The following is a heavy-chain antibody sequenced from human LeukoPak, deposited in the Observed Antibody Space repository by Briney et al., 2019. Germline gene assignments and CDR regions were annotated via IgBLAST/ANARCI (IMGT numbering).Heavy chain of an antibody. V-gene: IGHV4-30-4*08. CDR2: ICYSGST. CDR1: GGSISGGDYY. D-gene: IGHD1-1*01. CDR3: ARVSTGTAYP. J-gene: IGHJ5*02. Sequence: SETLSLTCTVSGGSISGGDYYWSWIRQPPGKGLEWIGYICYSGSTYYNPSLKSRVIISVDTSKNQFSLNLSSVTAADTAVYFCARVSTGTAYPWGQGTLVTVSS.